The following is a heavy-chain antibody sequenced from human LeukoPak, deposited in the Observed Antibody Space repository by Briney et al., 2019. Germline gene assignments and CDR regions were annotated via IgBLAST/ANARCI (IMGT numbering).Heavy chain of an antibody. CDR3: ARDGVAELMSALDY. CDR1: GFTFSSYA. CDR2: ISGSGGST. V-gene: IGHV3-23*01. D-gene: IGHD1-26*01. J-gene: IGHJ4*02. Sequence: PGGSQRLSCAASGFTFSSYAMSWVRQAPGKGLEWVSVISGSGGSTHYADSVKGRFTISRDNAKNSLYLQMNSLRAEDTAVYYCARDGVAELMSALDYWGQGILVTVSS.